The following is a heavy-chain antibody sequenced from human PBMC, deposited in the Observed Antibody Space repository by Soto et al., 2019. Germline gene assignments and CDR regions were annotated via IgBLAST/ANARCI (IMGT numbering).Heavy chain of an antibody. CDR3: ARQEGYTAGCQGY. J-gene: IGHJ4*02. Sequence: QVQLQESGPGLVKPSETLSLTCSVSGASISSSDYYWGWIRQPPGEGLAWIGSIYYSGRTTSNPSLNSRVTISLDTSKNQFSLKLSSVTAADTAVYYCARQEGYTAGCQGYWGQGTLVTVSS. CDR1: GASISSSDYY. V-gene: IGHV4-39*01. D-gene: IGHD5-18*01. CDR2: IYYSGRT.